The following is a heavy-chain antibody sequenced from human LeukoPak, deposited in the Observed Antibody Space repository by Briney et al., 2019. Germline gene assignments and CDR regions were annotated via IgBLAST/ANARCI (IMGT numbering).Heavy chain of an antibody. CDR3: ARGNEGYDYCWRH. J-gene: IGHJ4*02. D-gene: IGHD5-12*01. CDR2: IIPIFGTA. CDR1: GGTFSSYA. V-gene: IGHV1-69*01. Sequence: SVKVSCKASGGTFSSYAISWVRQAPGQGLEWMGGIIPIFGTANYAQKFQGRVTITADESTSTAYMDLSSLRSEDTAVYYCARGNEGYDYCWRHWGQGTLVTVSS.